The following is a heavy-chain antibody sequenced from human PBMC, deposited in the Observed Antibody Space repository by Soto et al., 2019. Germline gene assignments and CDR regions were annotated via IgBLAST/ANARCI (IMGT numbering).Heavy chain of an antibody. CDR3: TTVTTVDYYFDY. D-gene: IGHD4-17*01. V-gene: IGHV3-72*01. CDR2: IRKKTNSYTT. Sequence: EVQLVESGGGLVQPGGSLRLFCAASGLTFSDRYMDWVRQAPGKGLEWVGRIRKKTNSYTTEYAASVKGRFIISRDDSTNSLYLQMSSLKTEDTAVYYCTTVTTVDYYFDYWGQGTLVTVSS. J-gene: IGHJ4*02. CDR1: GLTFSDRY.